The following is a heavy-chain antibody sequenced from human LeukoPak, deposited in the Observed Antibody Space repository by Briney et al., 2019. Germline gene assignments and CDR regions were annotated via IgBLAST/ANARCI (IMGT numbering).Heavy chain of an antibody. CDR2: LSSSGGST. Sequence: RGSLRLSCAASGFTFSSYAMSWVRQAPGEGLEWVSALSSSGGSTYYTDSVKGRFTISRDNSKNTLYLLMTSLGAEDTAVYYCAKRGRQQLSSYMDVWGKGTTVTVSS. V-gene: IGHV3-23*01. CDR3: AKRGRQQLSSYMDV. D-gene: IGHD6-13*01. CDR1: GFTFSSYA. J-gene: IGHJ6*03.